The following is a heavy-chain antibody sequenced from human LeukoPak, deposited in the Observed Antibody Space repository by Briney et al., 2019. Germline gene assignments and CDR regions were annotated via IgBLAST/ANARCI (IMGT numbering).Heavy chain of an antibody. V-gene: IGHV4-59*12. Sequence: SETLSLTCTVSDGSITNYDWSWVRQPPGKGLEFIGHVHYSGTANYNPSLRSRVTISIDTSKKHFFLKLKSVTAADTAVYYCARGRTAVVTYFDYWGQGTLVTVSS. CDR2: VHYSGTA. D-gene: IGHD4-23*01. J-gene: IGHJ4*02. CDR1: DGSITNYD. CDR3: ARGRTAVVTYFDY.